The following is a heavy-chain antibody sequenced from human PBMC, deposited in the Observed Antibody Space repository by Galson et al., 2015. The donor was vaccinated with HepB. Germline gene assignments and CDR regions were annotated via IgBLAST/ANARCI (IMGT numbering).Heavy chain of an antibody. CDR2: IIPIFGTA. CDR1: GGTFSSYA. CDR3: ARDVYDSSGYLYYYGMDV. J-gene: IGHJ6*02. Sequence: SVKVSCKASGGTFSSYAISWVRQAPGQGLEWMGGIIPIFGTANYAQKFQGRVTITADESTSTAYMELSSLRSEDTAVYYCARDVYDSSGYLYYYGMDVWGQGTTVTVSS. D-gene: IGHD3-22*01. V-gene: IGHV1-69*13.